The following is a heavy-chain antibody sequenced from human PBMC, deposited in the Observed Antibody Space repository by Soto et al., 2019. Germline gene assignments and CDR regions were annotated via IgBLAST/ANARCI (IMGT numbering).Heavy chain of an antibody. CDR3: ARDGGNIVLVPAAISAARWFDS. CDR2: IIPIFGTA. Sequence: SVKVSCKASGGTFSSYAISWVRQAPGQGLEWMGGIIPIFGTANYAQKFQGRVTITADESTSTAYMELSSLRSEDTAVYYCARDGGNIVLVPAAISAARWFDSWGQGTLVTVSS. D-gene: IGHD2-2*02. J-gene: IGHJ5*01. V-gene: IGHV1-69*13. CDR1: GGTFSSYA.